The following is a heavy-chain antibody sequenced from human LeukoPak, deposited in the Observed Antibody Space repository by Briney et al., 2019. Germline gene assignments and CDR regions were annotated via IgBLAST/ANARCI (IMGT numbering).Heavy chain of an antibody. V-gene: IGHV1-2*02. J-gene: IGHJ6*02. CDR2: INPNSGGT. CDR3: ARVGYNWNDGIYYYYGMDV. D-gene: IGHD1-1*01. CDR1: GYTFTGYY. Sequence: ASVKVSCKASGYTFTGYYMHWVRQAPGQGLEWMGWINPNSGGTNYAQKLQGRVTMTTDTSTSTAYMELRSLRSDDTAVYYCARVGYNWNDGIYYYYGMDVWGQGTTVTVSS.